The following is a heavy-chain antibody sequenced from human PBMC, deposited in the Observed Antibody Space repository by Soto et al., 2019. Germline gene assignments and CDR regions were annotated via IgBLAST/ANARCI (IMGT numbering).Heavy chain of an antibody. CDR2: IYFNGST. V-gene: IGHV4-31*03. J-gene: IGHJ4*02. D-gene: IGHD6-19*01. CDR1: GGSISSGGHY. CDR3: ARHVGQWPTLINDYFDY. Sequence: SETLSLTCTVSGGSISSGGHYWNWVRQHPGKGLEWIGYIYFNGSTYYNPSLKSRVTISLDTSKNQFSLKLSSVTAADTAVYYCARHVGQWPTLINDYFDYWGQGTLVTVSS.